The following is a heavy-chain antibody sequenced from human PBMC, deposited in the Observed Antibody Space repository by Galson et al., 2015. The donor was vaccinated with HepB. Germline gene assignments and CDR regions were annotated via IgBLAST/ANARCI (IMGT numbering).Heavy chain of an antibody. CDR1: GFTFSSYS. J-gene: IGHJ3*02. V-gene: IGHV3-48*01. CDR2: ISSSSSTI. D-gene: IGHD5-18*01. CDR3: ARERAGSYGSPGAFDI. Sequence: SLRLSCAASGFTFSSYSMNWVRQAPGKGLEWVSYISSSSSTIYYADSVKGRFTISRDNAKNSLYLQMNSLRAEDTAVYYCARERAGSYGSPGAFDIWGQGTMVPASS.